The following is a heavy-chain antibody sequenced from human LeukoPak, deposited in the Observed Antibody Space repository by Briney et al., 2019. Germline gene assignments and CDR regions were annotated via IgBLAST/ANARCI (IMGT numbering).Heavy chain of an antibody. V-gene: IGHV1-2*02. CDR2: INPNSGGT. Sequence: VASVKVSCKASGYTFTCYYMHWVRQAPGQGLEWMGWINPNSGGTNYAQKFQGRVTMTRDTSISTAYMELSRLRSDDTAVYYCARDSRDYGDFVDIWGQGTMVTVSS. CDR3: ARDSRDYGDFVDI. D-gene: IGHD4-17*01. CDR1: GYTFTCYY. J-gene: IGHJ3*02.